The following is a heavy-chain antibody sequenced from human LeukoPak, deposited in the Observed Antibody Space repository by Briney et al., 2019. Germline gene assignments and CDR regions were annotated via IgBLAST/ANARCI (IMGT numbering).Heavy chain of an antibody. J-gene: IGHJ5*02. CDR3: ARGSEDIVVVPAAIVYNWFDP. D-gene: IGHD2-2*01. CDR1: GYTFTNYG. CDR2: ISAYNANT. V-gene: IGHV1-18*04. Sequence: ASVKVSCKASGYTFTNYGITWVRQAPGQGLEWMGWISAYNANTNYAQKFQGRVTMTTDTSTSTVYMELRSLRSEDTAVYYCARGSEDIVVVPAAIVYNWFDPWGQGTLVTVSS.